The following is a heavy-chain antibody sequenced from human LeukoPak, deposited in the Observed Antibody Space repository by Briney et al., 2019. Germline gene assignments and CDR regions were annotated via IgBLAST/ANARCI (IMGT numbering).Heavy chain of an antibody. J-gene: IGHJ4*02. V-gene: IGHV3-33*08. CDR3: ATEIAKGGPQDY. D-gene: IGHD2-21*01. Sequence: SGGSLRLSCAASGFTFSDYYMSWIRQAPGKGLEWVAVILSDGSKEFYTDSVKGRFTISRDNSKNTLYLQMNSLRAEDTAVYYCATEIAKGGPQDYWGQGTLVTVSS. CDR1: GFTFSDYY. CDR2: ILSDGSKE.